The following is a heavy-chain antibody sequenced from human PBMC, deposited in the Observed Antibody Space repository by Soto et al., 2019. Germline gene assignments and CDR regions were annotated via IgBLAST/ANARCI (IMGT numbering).Heavy chain of an antibody. CDR2: INHSGST. Sequence: SETLSLTCAVYGGSFSGYYWSWIRQPPGKGLEWIGEINHSGSTNYNPSLKSRVTISVDTSKNQFSLKLSSVTAADTAVYYCARGGIAVDTYNWFDPWGQGTLVTVSS. CDR3: ARGGIAVDTYNWFDP. D-gene: IGHD6-19*01. CDR1: GGSFSGYY. V-gene: IGHV4-34*01. J-gene: IGHJ5*02.